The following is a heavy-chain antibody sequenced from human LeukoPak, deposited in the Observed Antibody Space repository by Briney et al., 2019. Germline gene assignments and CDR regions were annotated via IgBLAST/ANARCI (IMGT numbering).Heavy chain of an antibody. CDR3: ARGGRGHIVVVPAALWFDP. D-gene: IGHD2-2*01. Sequence: SETLSLTCAVYGGSFSGYYWRWIRQPPGKGLEWIGEINHSGSTNYNPSLKSRVTMPVDTSKNQFSLKLSSVTAADTAVYYCARGGRGHIVVVPAALWFDPWGQGTLVTVSS. CDR2: INHSGST. J-gene: IGHJ5*02. V-gene: IGHV4-34*01. CDR1: GGSFSGYY.